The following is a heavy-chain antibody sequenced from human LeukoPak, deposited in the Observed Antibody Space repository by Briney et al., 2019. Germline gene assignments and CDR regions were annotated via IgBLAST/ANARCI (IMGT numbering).Heavy chain of an antibody. D-gene: IGHD6-13*01. CDR3: ARTAPGIAAVYYYYYYGMDV. V-gene: IGHV1-18*01. Sequence: ASVKVSCKASGYAFTSYGISWVRQAPGQGLECMGWISAYNGNTNYAQKLQGRVTMTTDTSTSTAYMELRSLRSDDTAVYYCARTAPGIAAVYYYYYYGMDVWGQGTTVTVSS. CDR2: ISAYNGNT. J-gene: IGHJ6*02. CDR1: GYAFTSYG.